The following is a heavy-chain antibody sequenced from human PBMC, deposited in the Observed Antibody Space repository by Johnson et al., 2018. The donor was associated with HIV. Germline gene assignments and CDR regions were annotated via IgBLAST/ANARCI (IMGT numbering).Heavy chain of an antibody. D-gene: IGHD3-3*01. CDR2: LSYDGGNK. V-gene: IGHV3-30*03. CDR3: ARDPSREEWLLGAFDI. Sequence: QVQLVESGGGVVQPGMFVTLSCAASGLNFSSYCMHWVRQAPGKGLEWVAVLSYDGGNKYYVDSVKGRFTISRDNSKKTLYLQMNSLRAEDTAVYNCARDPSREEWLLGAFDIWGQGTTVTVSP. J-gene: IGHJ3*02. CDR1: GLNFSSYC.